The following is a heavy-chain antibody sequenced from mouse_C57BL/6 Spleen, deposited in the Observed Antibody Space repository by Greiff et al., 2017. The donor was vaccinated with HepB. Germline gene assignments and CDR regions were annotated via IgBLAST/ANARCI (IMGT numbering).Heavy chain of an antibody. J-gene: IGHJ1*03. D-gene: IGHD1-1*01. CDR3: ARLYYGSSYDWYFDV. CDR1: GYSFTDYN. Sequence: EVQRVESGPELVKPGASVKISCKASGYSFTDYNMNWVKQSNGKSLEWIGVINPNYGTTSYNQKFKGKATLTVDQSSSTAYMQLNSLTSEDSAVYYCARLYYGSSYDWYFDVWGTGTTVTVSS. CDR2: INPNYGTT. V-gene: IGHV1-39*01.